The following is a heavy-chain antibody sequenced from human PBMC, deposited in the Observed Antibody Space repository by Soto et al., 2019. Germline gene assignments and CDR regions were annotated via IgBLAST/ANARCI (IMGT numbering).Heavy chain of an antibody. Sequence: NPSETLSLTCSVSGDSISSSDYYWGWIRQPPGKGLEYIGSMYYVGSNYYNPSFKSRLTISVDTSRNQFSLMLSSVTAADTAVYYCARLRYFHWMLNVDYWGQGSPVTVPS. D-gene: IGHD3-9*01. CDR1: GDSISSSDYY. J-gene: IGHJ4*02. CDR2: MYYVGSN. CDR3: ARLRYFHWMLNVDY. V-gene: IGHV4-39*01.